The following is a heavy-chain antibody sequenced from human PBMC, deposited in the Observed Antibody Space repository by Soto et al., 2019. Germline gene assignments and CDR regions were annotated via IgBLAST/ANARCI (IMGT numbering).Heavy chain of an antibody. CDR1: GFTFSSYW. CDR2: IKQDGSEK. Sequence: PGGSLRLSCAASGFTFSSYWMSWVRQAPGKGLEWVANIKQDGSEKYYVDSVKGRFTISRDNAKNSLYLQMNSLRAEDTAVYYCARDLNYYYGSGSYQRGMDVWGQGTTVTVSS. V-gene: IGHV3-7*01. CDR3: ARDLNYYYGSGSYQRGMDV. J-gene: IGHJ6*02. D-gene: IGHD3-10*01.